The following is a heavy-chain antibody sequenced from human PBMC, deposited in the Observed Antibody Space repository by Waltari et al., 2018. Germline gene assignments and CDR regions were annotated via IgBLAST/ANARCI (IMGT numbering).Heavy chain of an antibody. V-gene: IGHV1-69*14. Sequence: QVQLLQSGAEVKQPGCSVKVSCEASGGTFTNFVFNWVRQAPGQGRGWVGGASTIFDKPNYEQASPGRVTITAAKSTTTAYMEVSSLSSEDTDEYYCAAEDAEGAGIGRGYMDVWGKGTTVTVSS. CDR2: ASTIFDKP. J-gene: IGHJ6*03. CDR3: AAEDAEGAGIGRGYMDV. CDR1: GGTFTNFV. D-gene: IGHD6-19*01.